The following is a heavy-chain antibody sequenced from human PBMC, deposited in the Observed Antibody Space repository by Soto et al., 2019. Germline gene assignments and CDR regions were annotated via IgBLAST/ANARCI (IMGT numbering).Heavy chain of an antibody. CDR3: AKEGPAGIIGSSSWYYFDY. D-gene: IGHD6-13*01. Sequence: EVQLVESGGGLVQPGRSLRLSCAASGFNFDDYAMHWVRQAPGKGLEWVSGINWNSGTIGYADSVKGRFTISRDNAKNSLYLQMNSLRAEDTALYYCAKEGPAGIIGSSSWYYFDYWGQGALVTVSS. CDR2: INWNSGTI. J-gene: IGHJ4*02. CDR1: GFNFDDYA. V-gene: IGHV3-9*01.